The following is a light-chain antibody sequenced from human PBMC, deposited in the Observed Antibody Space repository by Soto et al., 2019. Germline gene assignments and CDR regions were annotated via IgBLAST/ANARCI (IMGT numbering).Light chain of an antibody. CDR2: DAS. J-gene: IGKJ1*01. CDR3: QQYKSFWT. CDR1: QSISSW. V-gene: IGKV1-5*01. Sequence: DIQMTQTPSTLSASVGDRVTITCRASQSISSWLAWYQQKPGKAPKLLIYDASSLESGVPSRFSGRGSGTEFTLTISSLQSEDFATYYCQQYKSFWTFGQGTKVDIK.